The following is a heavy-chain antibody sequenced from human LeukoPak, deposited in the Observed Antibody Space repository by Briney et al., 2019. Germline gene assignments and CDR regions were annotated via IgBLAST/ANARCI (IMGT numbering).Heavy chain of an antibody. CDR3: ASQKYCTNGICHRKYYFDY. D-gene: IGHD2-8*01. Sequence: GGSLRLSCAASGFIFSSYGMNWVRQAPGKGLEWVSYIGSSSSPIYYADSVKGRFTISRDNAKNSLYLQMNSLRDEDTAVYYCASQKYCTNGICHRKYYFDYWGQGTLVTVSS. V-gene: IGHV3-48*02. CDR1: GFIFSSYG. J-gene: IGHJ4*02. CDR2: IGSSSSPI.